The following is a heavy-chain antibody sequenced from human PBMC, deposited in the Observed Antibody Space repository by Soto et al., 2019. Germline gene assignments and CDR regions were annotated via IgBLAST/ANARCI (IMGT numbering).Heavy chain of an antibody. CDR1: GFTFSMFS. V-gene: IGHV3-64D*06. J-gene: IGHJ5*02. CDR3: VHPRSTVQIPPT. Sequence: GGSLRLSCSASGFTFSMFSMHWVRQAPEKGLEYVSGISSNGDSTYYADSVKGRFTISRDNSKNTLYLQMSSLRAVDTAVYYCVHPRSTVQIPPTWGQGTLVTVSS. D-gene: IGHD4-17*01. CDR2: ISSNGDST.